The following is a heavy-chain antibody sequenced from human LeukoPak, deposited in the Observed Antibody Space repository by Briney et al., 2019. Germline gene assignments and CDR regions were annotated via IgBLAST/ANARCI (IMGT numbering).Heavy chain of an antibody. J-gene: IGHJ6*02. CDR3: AREYSSSRYYYYGMDV. CDR2: ISYDGSNK. D-gene: IGHD6-6*01. Sequence: GGSLRLSCAASGFTFSSCAMHWVRQAPGKGLEWVAVISYDGSNKYYADSVKGRFTFSRDNSKNTLYLQMNSLRAEDTAVYYCAREYSSSRYYYYGMDVWGQGTTVTVSS. CDR1: GFTFSSCA. V-gene: IGHV3-30-3*01.